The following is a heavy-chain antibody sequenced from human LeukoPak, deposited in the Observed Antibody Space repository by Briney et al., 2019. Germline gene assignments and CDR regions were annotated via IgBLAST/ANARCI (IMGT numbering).Heavy chain of an antibody. V-gene: IGHV4-59*01. CDR2: IYYSGST. Sequence: SETLSLTCTVSGGSISSYYWSWIRQPPGKGLEWIGYIYYSGSTNYNPSLKSRVTISVDTSKNQFSLKLSSVTAADTAVYYCARVSYGSGRRGPFDYWGRGTLVTVSS. D-gene: IGHD3-10*01. CDR3: ARVSYGSGRRGPFDY. J-gene: IGHJ4*02. CDR1: GGSISSYY.